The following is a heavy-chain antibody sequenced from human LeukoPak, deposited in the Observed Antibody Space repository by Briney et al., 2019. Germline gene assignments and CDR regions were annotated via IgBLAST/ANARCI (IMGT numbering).Heavy chain of an antibody. J-gene: IGHJ4*02. CDR3: SLIRYDILTGHSPFDY. CDR1: GFTFGDYA. D-gene: IGHD3-9*01. CDR2: IRSKAYGGTT. Sequence: GGSLRLSCTASGFTFGDYAMSWFRQAPGKGLEWVGFIRSKAYGGTTEYAASVKGRFTISRDDSKSIAYLQMNSLKTEDTAVYYCSLIRYDILTGHSPFDYWGQGTLVTVSS. V-gene: IGHV3-49*03.